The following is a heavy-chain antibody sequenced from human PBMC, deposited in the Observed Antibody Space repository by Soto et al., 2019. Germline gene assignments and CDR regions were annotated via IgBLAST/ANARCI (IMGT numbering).Heavy chain of an antibody. D-gene: IGHD6-13*01. CDR2: IYSGGST. CDR3: ARGYSSSWYDFDY. Sequence: GGSLRLSCAASGFTVSSNYMSWFRQAPGKGLEWVSVIYSGGSTYYADSVKGRFTISRDNSKNTLYLQMNSLRAEDTAVYYCARGYSSSWYDFDYWGQGTLVTVSS. CDR1: GFTVSSNY. J-gene: IGHJ4*02. V-gene: IGHV3-66*01.